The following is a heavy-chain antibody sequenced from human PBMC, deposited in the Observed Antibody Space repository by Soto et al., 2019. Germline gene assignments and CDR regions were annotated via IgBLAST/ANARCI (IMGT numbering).Heavy chain of an antibody. CDR2: INYNGDNT. J-gene: IGHJ3*01. CDR1: GFTFSTYA. CDR3: TRSRVATVTDEALDL. V-gene: IGHV3-64*01. Sequence: EAQLLESGGGLVQPGGSLRLSCAASGFTFSTYAIHWVRQAPGKGLEFVSAINYNGDNTYHIPSVRARFTISRDNSKNMVYLQMGSLRPEDMAVYYCTRSRVATVTDEALDLWGQGTTVTVSS. D-gene: IGHD4-17*01.